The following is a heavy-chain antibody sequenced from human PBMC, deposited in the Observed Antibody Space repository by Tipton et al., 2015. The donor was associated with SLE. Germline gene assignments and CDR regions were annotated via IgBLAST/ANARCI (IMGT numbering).Heavy chain of an antibody. V-gene: IGHV3-21*03. CDR2: ISSSSSYI. CDR3: ARDPHPLTGYYPDFDY. Sequence: GSLRLSCATSGFTFTTYGFHWVRRAPGKGLEWVSSISSSSSYIYYADSVKGRFTISRDNAKNSLYLQMNSLRAEDTAVYYCARDPHPLTGYYPDFDYWGQGTLVTVSS. CDR1: GFTFTTYG. J-gene: IGHJ4*02. D-gene: IGHD3-9*01.